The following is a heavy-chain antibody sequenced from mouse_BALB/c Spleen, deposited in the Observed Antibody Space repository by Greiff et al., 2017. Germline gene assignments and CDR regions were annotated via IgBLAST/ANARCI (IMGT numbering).Heavy chain of an antibody. CDR2: IDPENGNT. Sequence: VQLQQSGAELVRPGALVKLSCKASGFNITDYYMHWVKQRPEQGLEWIGWIDPENGNTIYDPKFQGKASITADTSSNTAYLQLSSLTSEDTAVYYCARGGSSYGAMDYWGQGTSVTVSS. CDR1: GFNITDYY. J-gene: IGHJ4*01. V-gene: IGHV14-1*02. CDR3: ARGGSSYGAMDY. D-gene: IGHD1-1*01.